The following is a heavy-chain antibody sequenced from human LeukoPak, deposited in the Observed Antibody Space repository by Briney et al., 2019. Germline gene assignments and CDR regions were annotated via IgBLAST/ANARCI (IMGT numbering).Heavy chain of an antibody. CDR1: GGSISSSSYY. CDR2: IYHSGST. D-gene: IGHD6-6*01. V-gene: IGHV4-39*07. Sequence: SETLSLTCTVSGGSISSSSYYWGWIRQPPGKGLEWIGSIYHSGSTYYNPSLKSRVTISVDTSKNQFSLKLSSATAADTVVYYCARGVARSSKFHFSYYFDYWGQGTLVTVSS. CDR3: ARGVARSSKFHFSYYFDY. J-gene: IGHJ4*02.